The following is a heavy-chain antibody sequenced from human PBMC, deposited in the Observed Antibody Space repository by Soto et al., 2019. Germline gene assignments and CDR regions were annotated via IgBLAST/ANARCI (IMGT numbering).Heavy chain of an antibody. V-gene: IGHV3-73*02. CDR1: GFAFTDSA. Sequence: EVQLVESGGGLVQPGGSLKLSCAASGFAFTDSAIHWVRQASGKGLEWIGRIRGKRGNDGTAYAASVKGRFTISRDDSXTTSYLQMNSLTIADTAVYYCTRRRDWTAVDPLDYWGQGTLVTVSS. CDR3: TRRRDWTAVDPLDY. CDR2: IRGKRGNDGT. D-gene: IGHD2-21*01. J-gene: IGHJ4*02.